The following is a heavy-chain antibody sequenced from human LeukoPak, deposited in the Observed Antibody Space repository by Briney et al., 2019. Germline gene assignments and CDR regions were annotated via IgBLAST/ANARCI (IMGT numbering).Heavy chain of an antibody. J-gene: IGHJ4*02. D-gene: IGHD6-19*01. Sequence: GGSLRLSCAASGFTFSNYVMSWVRQAPGKGLEWVSGISGSGRSTYYADSVKGRFTISRDNSKNTLYLQMNSLRAEDTAVYYCAKDKSSSSGWYYFDYWAQGTLVTVSS. CDR3: AKDKSSSSGWYYFDY. CDR1: GFTFSNYV. CDR2: ISGSGRST. V-gene: IGHV3-23*01.